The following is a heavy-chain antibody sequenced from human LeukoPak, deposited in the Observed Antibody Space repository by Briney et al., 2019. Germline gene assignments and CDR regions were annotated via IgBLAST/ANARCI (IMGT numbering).Heavy chain of an antibody. CDR3: ARDLGITADGNYFDY. Sequence: TGGSPRLSCAASGFTFNNYWMHWVRQAPGKGLVWVSHANWDGSSTSYADSVRGRFTISRDNAKNTVDLQMNSLRAEDTAVYYCARDLGITADGNYFDYWGQGTLVTVSS. CDR1: GFTFNNYW. D-gene: IGHD6-13*01. V-gene: IGHV3-74*01. CDR2: ANWDGSST. J-gene: IGHJ4*02.